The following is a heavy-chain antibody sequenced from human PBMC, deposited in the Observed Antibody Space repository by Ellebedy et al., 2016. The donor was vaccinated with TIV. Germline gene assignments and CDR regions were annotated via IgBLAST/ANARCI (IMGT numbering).Heavy chain of an antibody. CDR1: GYSISSGYY. CDR2: IYHSGST. Sequence: SETLSLXCSVSGYSISSGYYWGWIRPPPGKGLEWIGSIYHSGSTYYNPSLKSRVSVSVDTSKNEFSLKLTSVTAADTAMYYCARGRGTTVVTLPPVGFNPWGQGTLVTVSS. J-gene: IGHJ5*02. V-gene: IGHV4-38-2*02. CDR3: ARGRGTTVVTLPPVGFNP. D-gene: IGHD4-23*01.